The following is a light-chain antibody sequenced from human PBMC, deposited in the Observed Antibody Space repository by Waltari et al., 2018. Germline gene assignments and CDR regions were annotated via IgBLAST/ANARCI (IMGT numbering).Light chain of an antibody. V-gene: IGLV2-14*03. Sequence: QSALTQPASVSGSPGQSITISCTGTSSDVGGYNYVSWYQQHPGKAPQLIIYDVSNRPSGVSNRFSGSKSGNTASLTISGLQAEDEADYYCSSYISSSTLELFGGGTSLTVL. CDR1: SSDVGGYNY. CDR3: SSYISSSTLEL. CDR2: DVS. J-gene: IGLJ2*01.